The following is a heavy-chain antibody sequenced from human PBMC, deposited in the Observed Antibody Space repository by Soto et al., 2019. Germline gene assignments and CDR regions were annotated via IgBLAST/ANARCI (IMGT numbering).Heavy chain of an antibody. CDR1: GFTFSEYS. V-gene: IGHV3-21*01. D-gene: IGHD5-12*01. CDR3: ARARGNDWYSDY. CDR2: ITHSGTYV. Sequence: GSLRLSCTASGFTFSEYSMNWVRQAPGKGLEWVSSITHSGTYVYYADSVKGRFTISRDSASNSLFLQMTSLRAEDTAVYHCARARGNDWYSDYWGQGTLVTVSS. J-gene: IGHJ4*02.